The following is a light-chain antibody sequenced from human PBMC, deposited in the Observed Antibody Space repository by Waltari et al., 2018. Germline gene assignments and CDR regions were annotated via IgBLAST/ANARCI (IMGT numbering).Light chain of an antibody. Sequence: DIVMTQSPATLSVSPGERATLSCRTSQSIGSNLAWYQHQPGQAPRFLIYGASTRATGIPARFSGSGSGTEFTLTISSLQSADFAVYYCQQYNNWPETFGQGTKVEIK. CDR1: QSIGSN. CDR3: QQYNNWPET. CDR2: GAS. V-gene: IGKV3-15*01. J-gene: IGKJ1*01.